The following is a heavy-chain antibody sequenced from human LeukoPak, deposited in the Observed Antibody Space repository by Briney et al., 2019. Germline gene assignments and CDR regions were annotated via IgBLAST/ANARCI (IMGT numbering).Heavy chain of an antibody. V-gene: IGHV3-23*01. CDR1: GFTFSTYA. Sequence: PGGSLRLSCAASGFTFSTYAMSWVRQAPGKGLEWVSVVSGTGGRTYYADSVKGRFTISRDTSANTLFLQMNSLAAEDTAVYYCARATPYDWHFGLWGRGTLVIVSS. CDR2: VSGTGGRT. CDR3: ARATPYDWHFGL. J-gene: IGHJ2*01. D-gene: IGHD4-17*01.